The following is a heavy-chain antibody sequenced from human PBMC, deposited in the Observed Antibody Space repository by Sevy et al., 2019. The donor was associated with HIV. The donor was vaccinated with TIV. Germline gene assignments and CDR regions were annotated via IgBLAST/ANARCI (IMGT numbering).Heavy chain of an antibody. Sequence: ASVKVSCKASGGTFSSYAISWVRQAPGQGLEWMGGIIPIFGTANNAQKFQGRVTITADESTSTAYMELSSLRSEDTAVYYCARAGDYSKHYYYYYMDVWDKGTTVTVSS. CDR1: GGTFSSYA. J-gene: IGHJ6*03. V-gene: IGHV1-69*13. D-gene: IGHD4-4*01. CDR2: IIPIFGTA. CDR3: ARAGDYSKHYYYYYMDV.